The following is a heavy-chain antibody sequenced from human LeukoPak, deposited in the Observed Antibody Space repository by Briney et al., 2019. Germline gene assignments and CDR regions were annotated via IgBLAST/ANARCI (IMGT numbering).Heavy chain of an antibody. Sequence: SETLSLTCTVSGGSISNGGYYWSWNRQHPGKGLEWIWYIHYSGSTYYTPSLKSRVTISVDTSKNQFSLKLSSVTAADTALYYCARRPLISGDYPHDAFDIWGQGTMVTVSS. J-gene: IGHJ3*02. D-gene: IGHD4-17*01. CDR1: GGSISNGGYY. CDR3: ARRPLISGDYPHDAFDI. V-gene: IGHV4-31*03. CDR2: IHYSGST.